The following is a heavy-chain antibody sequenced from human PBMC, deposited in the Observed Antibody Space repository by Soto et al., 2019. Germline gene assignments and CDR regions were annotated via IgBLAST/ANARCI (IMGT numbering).Heavy chain of an antibody. CDR1: GDSVSSASFY. D-gene: IGHD6-19*01. CDR3: ARVNSGRNWFDP. CDR2: IYFSGST. V-gene: IGHV4-61*01. Sequence: SETLSLTCTVSGDSVSSASFYWIWFRQAPGKGLEWIGFIYFSGSTNYNPSLKSRVTMSLDTSKNQFSLKLRSVTPADTAVYFRARVNSGRNWFDPWGQGTLVTVSS. J-gene: IGHJ5*02.